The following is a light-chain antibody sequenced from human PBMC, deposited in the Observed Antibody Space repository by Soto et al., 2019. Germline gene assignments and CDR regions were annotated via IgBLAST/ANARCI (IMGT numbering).Light chain of an antibody. CDR2: GAS. CDR1: QSVSSY. CDR3: QQYNTWPFT. V-gene: IGKV3-20*01. Sequence: IVLPQSPGTLSLSPGGRATLSCRASQSVSSYLAWYQQKHGQAPRLLIYGASRRATGIPDRFSGSGYGTDFNLTISRLEPEDFAVYYCQQYNTWPFTFGPGTKVDIK. J-gene: IGKJ3*01.